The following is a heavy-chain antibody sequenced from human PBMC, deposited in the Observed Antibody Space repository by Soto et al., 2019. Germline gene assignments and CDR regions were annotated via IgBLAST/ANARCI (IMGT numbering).Heavy chain of an antibody. CDR3: AKSGDSSGYYYGDDY. CDR2: IFYSGST. CDR1: GASVSSYY. D-gene: IGHD3-22*01. Sequence: PSETLSLTCTAAGASVSSYYWSWIRQPPGKGLQWIGNIFYSGSTTHYNPSLKSRVTISVDMSNNQFSLKLSSVTAADTAVYYCAKSGDSSGYYYGDDYWGQGTLVTVSS. V-gene: IGHV4-59*02. J-gene: IGHJ4*02.